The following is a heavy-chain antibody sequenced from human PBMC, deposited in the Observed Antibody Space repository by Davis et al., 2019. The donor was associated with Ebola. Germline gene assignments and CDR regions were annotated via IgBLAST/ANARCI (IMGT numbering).Heavy chain of an antibody. V-gene: IGHV4-39*01. Sequence: MPSETLSLTCTVSGGSISSSSYYWGWIRQPLGKGLEWIGNIYYSGSTYYNPSLKSRVAMSVDTSKNQFSLKLSSATAADTAVYYCARGDSSWYNWFDPWGQGTLVTVSS. J-gene: IGHJ5*02. CDR3: ARGDSSWYNWFDP. CDR2: IYYSGST. D-gene: IGHD6-13*01. CDR1: GGSISSSSYY.